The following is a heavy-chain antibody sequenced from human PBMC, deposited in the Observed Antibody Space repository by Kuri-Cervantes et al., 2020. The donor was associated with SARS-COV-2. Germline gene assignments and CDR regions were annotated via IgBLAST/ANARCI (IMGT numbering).Heavy chain of an antibody. D-gene: IGHD3-3*01. J-gene: IGHJ4*02. CDR2: ISSSSSTI. V-gene: IGHV3-48*01. Sequence: ETLSLTCAASGFTFSSYAMSWVRQAPGKGLEWVSYISSSSSTIYYADSVKGRFTISRDNAKNSLYLQMNSLRAEDTAVYYCARVEGISLDYWGQGTLVTVSS. CDR1: GFTFSSYA. CDR3: ARVEGISLDY.